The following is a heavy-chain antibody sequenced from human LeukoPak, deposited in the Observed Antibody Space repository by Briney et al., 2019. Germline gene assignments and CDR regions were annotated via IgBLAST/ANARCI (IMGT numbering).Heavy chain of an antibody. CDR3: ASMEPDYDILTGYYTH. V-gene: IGHV4-39*01. D-gene: IGHD3-9*01. CDR2: IYYSGST. J-gene: IGHJ4*02. Sequence: SETLSLTCTVSGGSISSSSYYWGWFRQPPGKGLEWIGSIYYSGSTYYNPSLKSRVTISVDTPKNQFSLKLSSVTAADTAVYYCASMEPDYDILTGYYTHWGQGTLVTVSS. CDR1: GGSISSSSYY.